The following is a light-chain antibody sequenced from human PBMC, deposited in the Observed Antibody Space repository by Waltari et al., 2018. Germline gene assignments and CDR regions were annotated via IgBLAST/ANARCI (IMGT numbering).Light chain of an antibody. J-gene: IGKJ1*01. CDR3: QQYNTFPWT. CDR1: QSVSTW. CDR2: KAS. Sequence: DIQMTQSPSTLSASVGDRVTITCRASQSVSTWLAWYQQKPGKAPNLLIYKASALESGVPSSFSVSGSATDFTLTISGLQPDDFATYFCQQYNTFPWTFGQGTTVEIK. V-gene: IGKV1-5*03.